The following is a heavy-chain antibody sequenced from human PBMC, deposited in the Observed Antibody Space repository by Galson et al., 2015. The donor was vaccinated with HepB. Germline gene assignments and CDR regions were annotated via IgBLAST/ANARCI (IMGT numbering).Heavy chain of an antibody. V-gene: IGHV3-13*01. D-gene: IGHD2/OR15-2a*01. Sequence: SLRLSCAASGFTFSSYDMHWVRHATGKGLEWVSAIGTAGDTYYPGSVKGRFTISRENAKNSLYLQMNSLRAGDTAVYYCARFNDSTDAFDIWGQGTMVTVSS. CDR1: GFTFSSYD. J-gene: IGHJ3*02. CDR2: IGTAGDT. CDR3: ARFNDSTDAFDI.